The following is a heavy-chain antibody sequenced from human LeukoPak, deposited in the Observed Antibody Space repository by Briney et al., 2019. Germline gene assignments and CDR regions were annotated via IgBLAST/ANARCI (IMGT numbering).Heavy chain of an antibody. Sequence: ASVKVSCKASGCTFTGYYMHWVRQAPGQGLEWMGWINPNSGGTNYAQKFQGRVTMTRDTSISTAYMELSRLRSDDTAVYYCARGVYSNYGSDAFDIWGQGTMVTVSS. V-gene: IGHV1-2*02. CDR3: ARGVYSNYGSDAFDI. D-gene: IGHD4-11*01. J-gene: IGHJ3*02. CDR2: INPNSGGT. CDR1: GCTFTGYY.